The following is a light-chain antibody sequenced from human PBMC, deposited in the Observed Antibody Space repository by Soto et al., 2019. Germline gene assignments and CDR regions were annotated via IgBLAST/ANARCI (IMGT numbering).Light chain of an antibody. V-gene: IGLV2-8*01. CDR3: NSYAGSNNWV. Sequence: QSALTQPASVSGSPGQSITISCTGTSSDVGGYNYVSWYQQHPGKAPKLMIYEVSMRPSGVPDRFSGSKSGNTASLTVSGLQAVDEADYYCNSYAGSNNWVFGGGTKLTVL. J-gene: IGLJ3*02. CDR2: EVS. CDR1: SSDVGGYNY.